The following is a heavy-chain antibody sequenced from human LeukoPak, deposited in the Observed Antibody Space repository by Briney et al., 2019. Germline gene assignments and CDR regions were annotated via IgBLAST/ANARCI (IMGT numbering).Heavy chain of an antibody. Sequence: SETLSLTCTVSGGSISSYYWSWIRQPPGKGLEWIGYIYYSGSTNYNPSLKSRVTISVDTSKNQFSLKLSSVTAADTAVYYCARGFRLRFLEWLYPNDAFDIWGQGTMVTVPS. CDR1: GGSISSYY. D-gene: IGHD3-3*01. V-gene: IGHV4-59*01. CDR3: ARGFRLRFLEWLYPNDAFDI. J-gene: IGHJ3*02. CDR2: IYYSGST.